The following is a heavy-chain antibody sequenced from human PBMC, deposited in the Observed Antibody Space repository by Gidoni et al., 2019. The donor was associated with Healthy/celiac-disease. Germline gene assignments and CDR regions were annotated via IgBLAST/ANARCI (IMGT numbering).Heavy chain of an antibody. CDR3: TTANLMTRWELLRWFDY. D-gene: IGHD1-26*01. CDR2: IKSKTDGGTT. J-gene: IGHJ4*02. CDR1: GFTFSNAW. V-gene: IGHV3-15*07. Sequence: EVQLVESGGGLVKPGGSLRLSCAASGFTFSNAWMNWVRQAPVKGLEWVGRIKSKTDGGTTDYAAPVKGRFTISRDDSKNTLYLQMNSLKTEDTAVYYCTTANLMTRWELLRWFDYWGQGTLVTVSS.